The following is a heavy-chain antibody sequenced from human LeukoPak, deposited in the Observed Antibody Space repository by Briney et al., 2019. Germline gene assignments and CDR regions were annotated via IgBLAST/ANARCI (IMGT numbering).Heavy chain of an antibody. CDR2: IYHSGST. Sequence: SETLSLTCGVSGSSISSSYWWSWVRQPPGKGLEWIGEIYHSGSTNYNPSLKSRVTISMDKSKNQFSLNLSSVTAADTAVYYCASPFAANYWGQGTLVTVSS. V-gene: IGHV4-4*02. D-gene: IGHD2-15*01. CDR1: GSSISSSYW. CDR3: ASPFAANY. J-gene: IGHJ4*02.